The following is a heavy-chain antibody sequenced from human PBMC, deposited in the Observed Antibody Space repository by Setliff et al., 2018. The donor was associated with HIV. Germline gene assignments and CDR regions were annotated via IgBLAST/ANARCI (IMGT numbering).Heavy chain of an antibody. CDR3: LRGDIDSKFHYYMHV. CDR2: AYYDGSA. CDR1: GGSISSGSYF. J-gene: IGHJ6*03. V-gene: IGHV4-61*01. D-gene: IGHD5-18*01. Sequence: SETLSLTCTASGGSISSGSYFWNWFLQPPGKGLEWIGQAYYDGSAHDNYHLKGRGTISVDTSKNQCSLKLSSVTPADTAVYFCLRGDIDSKFHYYMHVWGKGTTVTVSS.